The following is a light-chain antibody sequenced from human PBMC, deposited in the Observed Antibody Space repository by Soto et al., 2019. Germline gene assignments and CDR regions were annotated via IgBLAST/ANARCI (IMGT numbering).Light chain of an antibody. CDR2: KAS. Sequence: DIQMTQSPSTLSASVGDRVTITCRASQSISSWLAWYQQKPGKAPKLLIYKASSLESGVPSRLSGRGSGTKFTLTISSPQPDYFATYFCQQYNSYSFGQGTKVEIK. V-gene: IGKV1-5*03. J-gene: IGKJ1*01. CDR1: QSISSW. CDR3: QQYNSYS.